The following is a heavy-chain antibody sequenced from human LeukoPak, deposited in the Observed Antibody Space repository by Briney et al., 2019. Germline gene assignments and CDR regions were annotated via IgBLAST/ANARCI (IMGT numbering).Heavy chain of an antibody. J-gene: IGHJ6*02. CDR2: IYPGDSDT. Sequence: GESLKISCKGSGYSFTSYWISWVRQMPGKGLEWMGIIYPGDSDTRYSPSFQGQVTISADRSISTAYLQWSSLKASDTAMYYCARSGGSGWYYYYYGMDVWGQGTTVTVSS. V-gene: IGHV5-51*01. D-gene: IGHD6-19*01. CDR3: ARSGGSGWYYYYYGMDV. CDR1: GYSFTSYW.